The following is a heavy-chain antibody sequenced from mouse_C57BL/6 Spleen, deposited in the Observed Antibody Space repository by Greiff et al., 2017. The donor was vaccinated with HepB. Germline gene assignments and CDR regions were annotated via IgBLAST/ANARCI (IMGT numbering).Heavy chain of an antibody. Sequence: QVHVKQSGAELVRPGTSVKLSCKASGYTFTSYWMHWVKQRPGQGLEWIGVIDPSDSYTNYNQKFKGKATLTVDTSSSTAYMQLSSLTSEDSAVYYCARDGGRIDYWGQGTTLTVSS. CDR1: GYTFTSYW. CDR2: IDPSDSYT. D-gene: IGHD1-2*01. J-gene: IGHJ2*01. V-gene: IGHV1-59*01. CDR3: ARDGGRIDY.